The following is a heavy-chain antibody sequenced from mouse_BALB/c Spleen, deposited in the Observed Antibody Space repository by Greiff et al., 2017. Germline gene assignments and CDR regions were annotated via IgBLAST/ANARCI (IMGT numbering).Heavy chain of an antibody. D-gene: IGHD2-14*01. CDR3: AGWYDGFDY. V-gene: IGHV1S56*01. J-gene: IGHJ2*01. CDR1: GYTFTSYY. Sequence: QVQLKESGPELVKPGASVRISCKASGYTFTSYYIHWVKQRPGQGLEWIGWIYPGNVNTKYNEKFKGKATLTADKSSITAYMPLSSLTSEDSAVSWCAGWYDGFDYWGQGTTLTVSS. CDR2: IYPGNVNT.